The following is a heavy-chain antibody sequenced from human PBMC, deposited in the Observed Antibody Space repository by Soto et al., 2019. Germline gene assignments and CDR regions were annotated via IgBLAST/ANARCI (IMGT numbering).Heavy chain of an antibody. Sequence: QVQLVQSGAEVKKPGASVKVSCKASGYTFTSYAMHWVRQAPGQRLEWMGWINAGNGNTKYSQKFQGRVTITRDTSASTAYMELSSLRSEDTAVYYYARIRPRAAMPSPDYYYYGMDVWGQGTTVTVSS. J-gene: IGHJ6*02. CDR2: INAGNGNT. CDR1: GYTFTSYA. CDR3: ARIRPRAAMPSPDYYYYGMDV. V-gene: IGHV1-3*01. D-gene: IGHD2-2*01.